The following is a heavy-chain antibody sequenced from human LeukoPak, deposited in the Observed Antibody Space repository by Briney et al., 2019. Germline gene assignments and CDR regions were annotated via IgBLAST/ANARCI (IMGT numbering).Heavy chain of an antibody. V-gene: IGHV4-38-2*01. CDR3: ARPLSDDYGDYEDY. D-gene: IGHD4-17*01. CDR1: VYSLSRGYY. Sequence: SETLSLTCGVSVYSLSRGYYWGWIRQPPGKGLEWIGRLYHSGSTYYNPSLKSRVSISVDTSKNQFSLKLSSVTGADTAAYYCARPLSDDYGDYEDYWGQGTLVTVSS. CDR2: LYHSGST. J-gene: IGHJ4*02.